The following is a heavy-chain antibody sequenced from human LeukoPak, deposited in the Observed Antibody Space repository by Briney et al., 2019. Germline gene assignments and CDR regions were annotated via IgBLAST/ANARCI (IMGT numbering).Heavy chain of an antibody. J-gene: IGHJ3*02. CDR1: GYSFTSYW. CDR2: IYPGDSDT. Sequence: GESLKISCKGSGYSFTSYWIGWVRQMPGKGLEWMGIIYPGDSDTRYSPSFQGQVTISADKSISTAYLQWSSLKASDTAMYYCARRHYYGSGSSSAFGIWGQGTMVTVSS. V-gene: IGHV5-51*01. CDR3: ARRHYYGSGSSSAFGI. D-gene: IGHD3-10*01.